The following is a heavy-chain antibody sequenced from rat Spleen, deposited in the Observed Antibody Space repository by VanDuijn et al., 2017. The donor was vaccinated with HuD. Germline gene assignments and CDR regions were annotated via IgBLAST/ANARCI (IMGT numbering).Heavy chain of an antibody. CDR1: GFTFSNYD. J-gene: IGHJ3*01. CDR3: ATGPRILRLDWFAY. V-gene: IGHV5-25*01. CDR2: ISTGGGNT. Sequence: EVQLVESGGGLVQPGRSLKLSCAASGFTFSNYDMAWVRQAPTKGLEWVASISTGGGNTYYRDSVQGRFTISRDNAKSTLYLQMDSLTSEDTATYYCATGPRILRLDWFAYWGQGTLVTVSS. D-gene: IGHD1-6*01.